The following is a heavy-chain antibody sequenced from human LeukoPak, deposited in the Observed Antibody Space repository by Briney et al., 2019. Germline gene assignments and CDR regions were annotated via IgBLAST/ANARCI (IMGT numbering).Heavy chain of an antibody. CDR3: ASGSGSYSHWFDP. CDR1: GGSISSSSYY. CDR2: IYYSGYT. Sequence: SETLSLTCTVSGGSISSSSYYWGWIRQPPGRGLEWIGSIYYSGYTYYNPSLESRVTISVDTSKNQFSLKVSSVTAADTAVYYCASGSGSYSHWFDPWGQGTLVTVSS. D-gene: IGHD3-10*01. V-gene: IGHV4-39*07. J-gene: IGHJ5*02.